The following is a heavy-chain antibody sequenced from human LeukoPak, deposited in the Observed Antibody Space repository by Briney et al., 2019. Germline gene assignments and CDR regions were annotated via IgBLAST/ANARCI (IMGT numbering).Heavy chain of an antibody. V-gene: IGHV1-3*01. CDR2: INAGNGNT. D-gene: IGHD6-19*01. Sequence: GASVKVSCKASGYTFTSYAMHWVRQAPGQRLEWMGWINAGNGNTKYSQKFQGRVTITRDTSASTAYMELSSLRSEDTAVYYCAREQRIAVAGTLGHWGQGTLVTVSS. CDR1: GYTFTSYA. J-gene: IGHJ5*02. CDR3: AREQRIAVAGTLGH.